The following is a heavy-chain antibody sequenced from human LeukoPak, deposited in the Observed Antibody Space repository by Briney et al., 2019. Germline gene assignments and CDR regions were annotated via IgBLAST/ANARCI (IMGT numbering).Heavy chain of an antibody. CDR3: ARGIAAATTGLDY. CDR2: INPNSGAT. V-gene: IGHV1-2*02. CDR1: GYTFTGYF. D-gene: IGHD6-13*01. J-gene: IGHJ4*02. Sequence: GASVKVSCKTSGYTFTGYFMHWVRQAPGQGLEWMGWINPNSGATKFAQKFQGRVTMTRDTSVTTSYMGVSRLTSDDTAVYYCARGIAAATTGLDYWGQGTLVTVSS.